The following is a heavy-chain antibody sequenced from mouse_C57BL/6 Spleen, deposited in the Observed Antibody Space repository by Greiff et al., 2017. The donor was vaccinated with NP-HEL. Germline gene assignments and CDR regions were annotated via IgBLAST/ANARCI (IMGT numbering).Heavy chain of an antibody. J-gene: IGHJ2*01. V-gene: IGHV1-19*01. Sequence: VQLQQSGPVLVKPGASVKMSCKASGYTFTDYYMNWVKQSHGKSLEWIGVINPYNGGTSYNQKFKGKATLTVDKSSSTAYMELNSLTSEDSAVYYCARDHYGSSYVCDYWGQGTTLTVSS. CDR3: ARDHYGSSYVCDY. CDR1: GYTFTDYY. CDR2: INPYNGGT. D-gene: IGHD1-1*01.